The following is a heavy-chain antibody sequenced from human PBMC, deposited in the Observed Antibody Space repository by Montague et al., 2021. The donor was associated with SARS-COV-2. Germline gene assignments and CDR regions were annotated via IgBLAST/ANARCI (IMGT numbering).Heavy chain of an antibody. D-gene: IGHD1-1*01. V-gene: IGHV4-39*01. CDR2: ISYRGDP. CDR1: GGSISSSSYY. CDR3: AKPLAAGNYYY. Sequence: SETLSLTCTVSGGSISSSSYYWGWVRQPPGKGLEWIGSISYRGDPYYNPSLKSRLTISVDTSQNQFSLKLSSVTAADTAVYYCAKPLAAGNYYYWGQWNLVTVSA. J-gene: IGHJ4*02.